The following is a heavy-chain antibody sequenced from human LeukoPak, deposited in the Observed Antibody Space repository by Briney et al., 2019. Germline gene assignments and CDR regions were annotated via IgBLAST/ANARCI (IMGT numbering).Heavy chain of an antibody. D-gene: IGHD1-14*01. CDR3: TRYNNDHFDY. J-gene: IGHJ4*02. CDR1: GFTFGGYG. Sequence: GGSLRLSCAGSGFTFGGYGMHWFRQTPGKGLEWVAVIAYDGSRAFYADSVKGRFTISRDNSKNTMSVQMDNLRAEDTAVYYCTRYNNDHFDYWGQGTLVTVSS. V-gene: IGHV3-33*01. CDR2: IAYDGSRA.